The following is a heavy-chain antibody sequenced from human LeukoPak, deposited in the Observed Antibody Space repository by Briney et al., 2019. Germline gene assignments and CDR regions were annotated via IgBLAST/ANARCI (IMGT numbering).Heavy chain of an antibody. CDR2: ITPYNGNR. CDR1: GYTFTYRY. D-gene: IGHD2-2*01. CDR3: ARSALYSTKSDYYFES. Sequence: GASVKVSCKASGYTFTYRYLHWVRQASGQAFEWMGWITPYNGNRNYAKKFQDRVTITRDTSLSTAHMELSSLGSEDTAMYYCARSALYSTKSDYYFESWGQGTLVTVSS. J-gene: IGHJ4*02. V-gene: IGHV1-45*02.